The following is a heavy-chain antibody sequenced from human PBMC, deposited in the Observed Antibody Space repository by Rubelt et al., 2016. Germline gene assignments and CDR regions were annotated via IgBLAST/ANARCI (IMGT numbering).Heavy chain of an antibody. CDR3: ASRGRYYGSGSYPPRTGIVDY. CDR1: GGSFSGYY. CDR2: INHSGST. Sequence: QVQLQQWGAGLLKPSETLSLTCAVYGGSFSGYYWSWIRQPPGKGLEWIGEINHSGSTNYNPSLKSRFTISVDTSENQVSLKLSSVTAADTAVYYCASRGRYYGSGSYPPRTGIVDYWGQGTLVTVSS. D-gene: IGHD3-10*01. V-gene: IGHV4-34*01. J-gene: IGHJ4*02.